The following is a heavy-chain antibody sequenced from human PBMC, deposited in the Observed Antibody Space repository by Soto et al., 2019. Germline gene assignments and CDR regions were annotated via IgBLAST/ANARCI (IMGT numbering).Heavy chain of an antibody. D-gene: IGHD6-13*01. J-gene: IGHJ6*02. CDR1: GFTFSSYA. V-gene: IGHV3-23*01. CDR2: ISGSGGST. Sequence: PGGSLRLSCAASGFTFSSYAMSWVRQAPGKGLEWVSAISGSGGSTYYADSVKGRFTISRDNSKNTVFLHMNTLRAEDTAVYYCARDPPSEKMQPDYGMDVWGQGTTVSVS. CDR3: ARDPPSEKMQPDYGMDV.